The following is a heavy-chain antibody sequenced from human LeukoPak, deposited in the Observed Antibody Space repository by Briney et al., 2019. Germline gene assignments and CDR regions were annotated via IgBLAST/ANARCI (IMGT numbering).Heavy chain of an antibody. Sequence: TGGSLRLSCAASGFTLSSYEVNWVRQAPGKGLEWVSYISSSGGTIYYADSVKGRFTISRDNAQSSLYLQMNSLRAEDTAVYYCTRDTQRGYFDLWGRGTLVTVSS. CDR3: TRDTQRGYFDL. V-gene: IGHV3-48*03. J-gene: IGHJ2*01. CDR2: ISSSGGTI. CDR1: GFTLSSYE.